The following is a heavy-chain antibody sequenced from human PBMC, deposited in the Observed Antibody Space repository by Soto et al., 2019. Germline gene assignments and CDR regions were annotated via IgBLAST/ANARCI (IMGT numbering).Heavy chain of an antibody. D-gene: IGHD3-22*01. V-gene: IGHV3-21*01. J-gene: IGHJ4*02. CDR2: ISSSSSYI. CDR3: ARGLYYYDSSGYYHY. Sequence: GGSLRLSCAASGFTFSSYSMNWVRQAPGKGLEWVSSISSSSSYIYYADSVKGRFTISRDNAKNSLYLQMNSLRAEDTAVYYCARGLYYYDSSGYYHYWGQGTPVTVS. CDR1: GFTFSSYS.